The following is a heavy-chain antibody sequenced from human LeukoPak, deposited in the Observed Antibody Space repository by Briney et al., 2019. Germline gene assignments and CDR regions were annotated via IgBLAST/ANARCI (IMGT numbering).Heavy chain of an antibody. CDR2: IKQDGSEK. V-gene: IGHV3-7*01. CDR1: GFTFSSYW. D-gene: IGHD2-2*02. J-gene: IGHJ4*02. Sequence: PGGSLRLSCAASGFTFSSYWMSWVRQAPGKGLEWVANIKQDGSEKYYVDSVKGRFTISRDNAKNSLYLQMNSLRAEDTAVYYCARTSVAAAISPYYFDYWGQGTLVTVSS. CDR3: ARTSVAAAISPYYFDY.